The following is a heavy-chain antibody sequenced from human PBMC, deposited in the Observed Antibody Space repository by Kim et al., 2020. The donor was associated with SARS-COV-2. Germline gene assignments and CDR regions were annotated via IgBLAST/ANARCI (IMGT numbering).Heavy chain of an antibody. CDR2: ISFDGRDT. V-gene: IGHV3-30*03. CDR1: GFTFGTYG. CDR3: VRGTMRARQHFDY. Sequence: GGSLRLSCVASGFTFGTYGMHWVRQAPGKGPEWVAAISFDGRDTYYGDSVSGRFTISRDNSKNTLYLQMHSLRSEDTALVYCVRGTMRARQHFDYWGQGALVTVSS. J-gene: IGHJ4*02. D-gene: IGHD6-6*01.